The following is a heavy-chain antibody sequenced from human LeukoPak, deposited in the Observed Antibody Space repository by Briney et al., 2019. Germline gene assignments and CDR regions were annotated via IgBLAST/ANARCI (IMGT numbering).Heavy chain of an antibody. J-gene: IGHJ3*02. V-gene: IGHV4-34*01. Sequence: SETLSLTCAVYGGSFSGYYWSWIRQPPGKGLEWIGEINHSGSTNYNPSLKSRVTISVDTSKNQFSLKLSSVTAADTAVYYCARHYHYPIITMVRGRGAFDIWGQGTMVTVSS. CDR2: INHSGST. CDR1: GGSFSGYY. D-gene: IGHD3-10*01. CDR3: ARHYHYPIITMVRGRGAFDI.